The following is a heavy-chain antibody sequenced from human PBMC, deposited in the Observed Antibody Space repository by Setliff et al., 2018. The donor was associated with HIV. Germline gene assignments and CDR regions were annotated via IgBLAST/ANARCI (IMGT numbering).Heavy chain of an antibody. Sequence: PSETLSLTCAVSGASSSTRGYYWGWIRQPPGKGLEWIGSIYYSGNAYYNPSLKSRLTISMDTSKNQFSLKLNSVTAADTAVYYCARGSCSTISCSLRVGNDAFDIWGQGTMVTVSS. CDR2: IYYSGNA. D-gene: IGHD2-2*01. V-gene: IGHV4-39*07. J-gene: IGHJ3*02. CDR3: ARGSCSTISCSLRVGNDAFDI. CDR1: GASSSTRGYY.